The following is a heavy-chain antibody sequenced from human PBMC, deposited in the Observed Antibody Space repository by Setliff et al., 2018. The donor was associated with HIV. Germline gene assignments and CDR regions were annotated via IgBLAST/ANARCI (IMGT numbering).Heavy chain of an antibody. V-gene: IGHV4-38-2*02. D-gene: IGHD3-22*01. CDR2: ISHSGST. Sequence: PSETLSLTCTVSGDFFSSDYYWGWIRQSPGKGLEWIGSISHSGSTYYNPSLKSRVTISVDTSKNQFSLKLSSVTAADTAVYYCTKGETSAYFEYFQNWGQGTLVTVSS. CDR3: TKGETSAYFEYFQN. J-gene: IGHJ1*01. CDR1: GDFFSSDYY.